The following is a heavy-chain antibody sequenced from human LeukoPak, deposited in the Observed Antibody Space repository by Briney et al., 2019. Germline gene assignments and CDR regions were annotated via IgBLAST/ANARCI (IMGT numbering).Heavy chain of an antibody. CDR3: AKDQRLWFGPGNWFDP. CDR2: ISYDGSNK. J-gene: IGHJ5*02. Sequence: SGGSLRLSCAASGFTFSSYGMHWVRQAPGKGLEWVVVISYDGSNKYYADSVKGRFTISRDNSKNTLYLQMNSLRAEDTAVYYCAKDQRLWFGPGNWFDPWGQGTLVTVSS. D-gene: IGHD3-10*01. V-gene: IGHV3-30*18. CDR1: GFTFSSYG.